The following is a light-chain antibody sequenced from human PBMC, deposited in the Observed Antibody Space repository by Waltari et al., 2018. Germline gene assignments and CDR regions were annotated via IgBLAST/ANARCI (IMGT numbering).Light chain of an antibody. Sequence: QSALTQPASVSGSPGQAITISCTGTSTTVGVYNLVSWYRQYPGKAPELMIFGVSERPSGISNRLSGSKSGNTATLTISGLQAEDEADYYCLSYSGRSDYVFGTGTRV. CDR3: LSYSGRSDYV. V-gene: IGLV2-23*02. CDR1: STTVGVYNL. J-gene: IGLJ1*01. CDR2: GVS.